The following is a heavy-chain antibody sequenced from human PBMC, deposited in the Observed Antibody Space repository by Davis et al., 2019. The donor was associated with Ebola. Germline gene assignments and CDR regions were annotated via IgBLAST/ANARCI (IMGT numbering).Heavy chain of an antibody. V-gene: IGHV1-69*06. J-gene: IGHJ6*02. Sequence: SVKVSCKASGGTFSSYTVSWVRQAPGQGLEWMGGIIYIFGAPNYAQKFQGRVTITADKSTSTAYLELSSLRSEDTAVYYCAAGVLSTYYYGMDVWGQGTTVTVSS. CDR2: IIYIFGAP. CDR1: GGTFSSYT. D-gene: IGHD3-9*01. CDR3: AAGVLSTYYYGMDV.